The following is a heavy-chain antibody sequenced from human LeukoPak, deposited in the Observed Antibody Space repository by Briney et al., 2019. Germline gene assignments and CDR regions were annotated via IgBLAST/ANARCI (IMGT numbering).Heavy chain of an antibody. J-gene: IGHJ4*02. CDR1: GGSISSYY. D-gene: IGHD2-2*01. CDR2: IYDDGST. V-gene: IGHV4-59*08. Sequence: PSETLSLTCTVSGGSISSYYWSWIRQPPGKGLESIGYIYDDGSTNYNPSLKSRVTILVDTSKNQFSLKLSSVTAADTAVYYCARADIVVVPAALYFDYWGQGTLVTVSS. CDR3: ARADIVVVPAALYFDY.